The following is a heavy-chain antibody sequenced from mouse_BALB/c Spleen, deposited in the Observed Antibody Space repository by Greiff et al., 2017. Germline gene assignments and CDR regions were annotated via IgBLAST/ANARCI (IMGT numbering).Heavy chain of an antibody. D-gene: IGHD1-1*01. V-gene: IGHV5-17*02. CDR1: GFTFSSFG. CDR2: ISSGSSTI. Sequence: EVKLMESGGGLVQPGGSRKLSCAASGFTFSSFGMHWVRQAPEKGLEWVAYISSGSSTIYYADTVKGRFTISRDNPKNTLFLQMTSLRSEDTAMYYCARDGSSFYAMDYWGQGTSVTVSS. J-gene: IGHJ4*01. CDR3: ARDGSSFYAMDY.